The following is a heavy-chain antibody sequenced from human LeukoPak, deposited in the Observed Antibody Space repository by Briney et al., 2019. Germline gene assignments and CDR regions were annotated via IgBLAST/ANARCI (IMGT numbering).Heavy chain of an antibody. CDR1: GFTFSSYW. CDR2: IKQDGSEK. J-gene: IGHJ4*02. Sequence: GGSLRLSCAASGFTFSSYWMSWVRQAPGKGLEWVANIKQDGSEKYYVDSVKGRFTISRDNAKNSLYLQMNSLRAEDTAVYYCARDAGSLFWSGYYSDYWGQGTLVTVSS. CDR3: ARDAGSLFWSGYYSDY. V-gene: IGHV3-7*01. D-gene: IGHD3-3*01.